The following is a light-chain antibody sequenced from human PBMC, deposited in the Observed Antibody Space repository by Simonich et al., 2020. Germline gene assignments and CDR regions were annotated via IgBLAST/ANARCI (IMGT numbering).Light chain of an antibody. J-gene: IGLJ3*02. CDR2: STN. CDR1: SGSVSTSYY. Sequence: QTVVTQEPSFSVSPGGTVTLTCGLSSGSVSTSYYPSWYQQTPGQAPRTLIYSTNTRSSGVPVRFSGSILGNKAALTITGAQADDESDYYCCSYAGSSTWVFGGGTKLTVL. V-gene: IGLV8-61*01. CDR3: CSYAGSSTWV.